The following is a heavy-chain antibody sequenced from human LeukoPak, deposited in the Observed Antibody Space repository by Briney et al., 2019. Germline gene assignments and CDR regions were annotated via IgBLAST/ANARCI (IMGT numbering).Heavy chain of an antibody. D-gene: IGHD4-17*01. CDR2: IWYDGSNK. V-gene: IGHV3-33*08. J-gene: IGHJ4*02. Sequence: GGSLRLSCAASGFTFSSYAMSWVRQAPGKGLEWVAVIWYDGSNKYYADSVKGRFTISRDNSKNTLYLQMNSLRAEDTAVYYCARPYGDGRGDYFDYWGQGTLVTVSS. CDR3: ARPYGDGRGDYFDY. CDR1: GFTFSSYA.